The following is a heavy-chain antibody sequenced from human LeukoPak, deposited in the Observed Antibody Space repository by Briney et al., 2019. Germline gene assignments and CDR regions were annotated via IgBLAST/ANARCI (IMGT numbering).Heavy chain of an antibody. V-gene: IGHV4-30-4*01. Sequence: PSQTLSLTCTVSGGSISSGDYYWSWIRQPPGKGLEWIGYIYYSGSTYYNPSLKSRVTISVDTSKNQFSLKLSSVTAADTAVYYCARDVRVHEYQLLYTDYYYYYMDVWGKGTTVTVSS. J-gene: IGHJ6*03. D-gene: IGHD2-2*02. CDR1: GGSISSGDYY. CDR2: IYYSGST. CDR3: ARDVRVHEYQLLYTDYYYYYMDV.